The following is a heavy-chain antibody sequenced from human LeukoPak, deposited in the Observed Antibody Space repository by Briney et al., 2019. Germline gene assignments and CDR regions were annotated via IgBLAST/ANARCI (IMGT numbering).Heavy chain of an antibody. CDR2: INHSGST. J-gene: IGHJ4*02. V-gene: IGHV4-34*01. CDR1: GGSFSGYY. Sequence: KPSETLSLTCAVYGGSFSGYYWSWIRQPPGKGLEWIGEINHSGSTNYNPSLKSRVTISVDTSKNQFSLKLSSVTAADTAVYYCARHPYGDYSPYYFDYWGQGTLVTVSS. CDR3: ARHPYGDYSPYYFDY. D-gene: IGHD4-17*01.